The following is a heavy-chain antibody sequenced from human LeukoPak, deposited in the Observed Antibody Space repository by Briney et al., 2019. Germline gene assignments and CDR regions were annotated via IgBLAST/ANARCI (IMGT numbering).Heavy chain of an antibody. CDR3: ATRKCSISACRASSYRCMDD. CDR1: GFTFDDYA. V-gene: IGHV3-9*01. J-gene: IGHJ6*03. D-gene: IGHD2-2*01. Sequence: GRSLRLSCAASGFTFDDYAMHWVRQAPGKGLEWVSGISWNSGSIGYADSVKGRFTISRDNAKNSLYLQMNSLRAEDTALYYCATRKCSISACRASSYRCMDDWGKGTTVTVSS. CDR2: ISWNSGSI.